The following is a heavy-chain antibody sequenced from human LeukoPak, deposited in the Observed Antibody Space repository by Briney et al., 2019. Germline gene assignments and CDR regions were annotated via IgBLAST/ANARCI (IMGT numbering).Heavy chain of an antibody. CDR2: ISSSSSYI. J-gene: IGHJ4*02. CDR1: RFTFSSYS. V-gene: IGHV3-21*01. D-gene: IGHD1-26*01. Sequence: KAGGSLRLSCAASRFTFSSYSMNWVRQAPGKGLEWVSSISSSSSYIYYADSVKGRFTISRDNAKNSLYLQMNSLRGEDTAVYYCAKDSLRERIVGSTTRGVNDYWGQGTLVTVSS. CDR3: AKDSLRERIVGSTTRGVNDY.